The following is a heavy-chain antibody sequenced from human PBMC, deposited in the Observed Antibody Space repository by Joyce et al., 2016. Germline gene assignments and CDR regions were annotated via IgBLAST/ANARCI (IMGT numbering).Heavy chain of an antibody. CDR1: GFSLTTPGEG. V-gene: IGHV2-5*01. Sequence: QITLKESGPTLVKPTQSLTLTCSFSGFSLTTPGEGVGWIRQPPGRPLEWLGYIYCNDDKTYTPSLKTRLAINKDTSRSRVVLTMANMQTEDTGTEDCAHRVNMFRGRGNYFGPWGQGMLVTVSS. J-gene: IGHJ5*02. CDR2: IYCNDDK. CDR3: AHRVNMFRGRGNYFGP. D-gene: IGHD3-10*01.